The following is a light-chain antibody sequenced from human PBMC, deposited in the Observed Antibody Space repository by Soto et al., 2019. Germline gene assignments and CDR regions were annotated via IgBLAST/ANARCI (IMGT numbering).Light chain of an antibody. CDR2: DVS. V-gene: IGKV1-5*01. J-gene: IGKJ1*01. Sequence: DIQMTQAPSTISASVGDRVTITCRASQSINAWLAWYQQKPGKAPKLLIYDVSTLDSGVPSRFSGSASGTEFTLTISGLESDDFATYYCQQYHRYSTFGQGTRVDIK. CDR1: QSINAW. CDR3: QQYHRYST.